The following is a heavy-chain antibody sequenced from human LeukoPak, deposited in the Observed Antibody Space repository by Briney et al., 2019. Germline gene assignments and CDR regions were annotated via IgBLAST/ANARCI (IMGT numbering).Heavy chain of an antibody. D-gene: IGHD3-10*01. CDR2: LYSGADT. CDR3: ARVGDHYHWYFDL. Sequence: GGSLTLSCEASGFSVGTKYMNWVRQAPGKGREWLSILYSGADTYYADSVKGRFTISRDSSKNTLFLHMNGLKTDDTAIYYCARVGDHYHWYFDLWGRGTRVSVSS. V-gene: IGHV3-53*01. CDR1: GFSVGTKY. J-gene: IGHJ2*01.